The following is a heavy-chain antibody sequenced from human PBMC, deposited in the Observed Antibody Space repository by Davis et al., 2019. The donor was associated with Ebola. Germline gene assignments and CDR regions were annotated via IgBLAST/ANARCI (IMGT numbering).Heavy chain of an antibody. CDR3: AKGGTGYYYYGMDV. V-gene: IGHV3-23*01. CDR2: VSGSGGST. Sequence: GESLKISCAASGFTFSSYAMNWVRQAPGKGLEWVSAVSGSGGSTYYADSVKGRFTISRDNSKNTLYLQMNSLRAEDTAVYYCAKGGTGYYYYGMDVWGKGTTVTVSS. CDR1: GFTFSSYA. D-gene: IGHD3-10*01. J-gene: IGHJ6*04.